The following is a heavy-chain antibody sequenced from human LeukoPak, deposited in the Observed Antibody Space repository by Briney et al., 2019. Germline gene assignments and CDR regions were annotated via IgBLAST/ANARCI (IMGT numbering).Heavy chain of an antibody. D-gene: IGHD2-2*02. CDR2: INHNSGGT. V-gene: IGHV1-2*02. CDR1: GYTFTGYY. CDR3: ARGQRCSSTSCYTVDY. Sequence: ASVKVSCKASGYTFTGYYMHWVRQAPGQGLEWMGWINHNSGGTNYAQKFQGRVTMTRDTSISTAYMELSRLRSDDTAVYYCARGQRCSSTSCYTVDYWGQGTLVTVSS. J-gene: IGHJ4*02.